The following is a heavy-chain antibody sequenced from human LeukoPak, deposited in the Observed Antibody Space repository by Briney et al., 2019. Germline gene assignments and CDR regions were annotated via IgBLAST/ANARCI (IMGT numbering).Heavy chain of an antibody. D-gene: IGHD1-26*01. CDR2: ISGNSVTI. CDR3: AKILSGTYSFDL. J-gene: IGHJ4*02. Sequence: PGESLRLSCTASGSTFSTYPMTWVRQAPGQGLEWVSAISGNSVTIYYADSVKGRFTIPRDKSKNTLYLQMYSLRAEDTAVYYCAKILSGTYSFDLWGQGTLVTVSS. V-gene: IGHV3-23*01. CDR1: GSTFSTYP.